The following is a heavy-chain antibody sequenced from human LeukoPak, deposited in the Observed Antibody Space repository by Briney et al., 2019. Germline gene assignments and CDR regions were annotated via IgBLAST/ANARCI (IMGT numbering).Heavy chain of an antibody. J-gene: IGHJ4*02. CDR1: GGPISSSNYY. V-gene: IGHV4-39*01. CDR3: AKTTGRGTVDPGTSGYITF. D-gene: IGHD1-26*01. CDR2: IHYSGST. Sequence: SETLSLTCTVSGGPISSSNYYWDWVRQPPGQGLEWIGSIHYSGSTYYNPSLRSRVTISVDTSKNQFSLKMSSVTAADTAVYYCAKTTGRGTVDPGTSGYITFWGQGTLVTVSS.